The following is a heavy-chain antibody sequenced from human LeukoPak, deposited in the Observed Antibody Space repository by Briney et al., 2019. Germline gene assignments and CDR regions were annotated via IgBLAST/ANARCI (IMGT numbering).Heavy chain of an antibody. CDR1: RFSFSAYP. J-gene: IGHJ3*01. CDR2: ISAGGDLT. Sequence: GGSLRLSCAASRFSFSAYPMGWVRRAPGRGLEWVSDISAGGDLTFHADPVKGRFTISSDNSKNTLYLQMNSLRADDTAEYYCAKSLLTTASGTGRAFDLWGQGTMVTVSS. D-gene: IGHD1-26*01. CDR3: AKSLLTTASGTGRAFDL. V-gene: IGHV3-23*01.